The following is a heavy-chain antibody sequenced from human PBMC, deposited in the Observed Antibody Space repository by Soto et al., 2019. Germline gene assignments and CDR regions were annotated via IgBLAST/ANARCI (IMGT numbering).Heavy chain of an antibody. CDR2: IVVGTGST. Sequence: QMQLVQSGPEVKKPGTSVKVSCKASGITFRRTAVQWMRQARGQRLEWIGRIVVGTGSTTYAQIVQERIAITRDMSTNTAYMELSGLRPEDTAIYYCARSSEKSGYTGYSIDFWGRGTLVTVSS. J-gene: IGHJ4*02. CDR1: GITFRRTA. V-gene: IGHV1-58*01. CDR3: ARSSEKSGYTGYSIDF. D-gene: IGHD3-9*01.